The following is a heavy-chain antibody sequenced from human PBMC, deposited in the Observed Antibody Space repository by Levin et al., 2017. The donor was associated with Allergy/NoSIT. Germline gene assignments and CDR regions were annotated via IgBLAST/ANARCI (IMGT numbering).Heavy chain of an antibody. J-gene: IGHJ3*02. CDR2: ISAYNGNT. D-gene: IGHD3-22*01. CDR3: ARGRNAYYYDSSGLDAFDI. V-gene: IGHV1-18*01. Sequence: ASVKVSCKASGYTFTSYGISWVRQAPGQGLEWMGWISAYNGNTNYAQKLQGRVTMTTDTSTSTAYMELRSLRSDDTAVYYCARGRNAYYYDSSGLDAFDIWGQGTMVTVSS. CDR1: GYTFTSYG.